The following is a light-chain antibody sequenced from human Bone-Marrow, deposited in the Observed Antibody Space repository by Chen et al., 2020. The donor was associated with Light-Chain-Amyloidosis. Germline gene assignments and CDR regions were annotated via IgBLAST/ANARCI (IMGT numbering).Light chain of an antibody. Sequence: SYVLTQPSSVSVAPGQTATIACGGNNIGSTSVHWYQQTPGQAPLLVVYDDSDRPSGIPERLSGSNAGNTATLPISGVEAGDEADYYCQVWDRSSDRPVFAGGTKLTVL. CDR3: QVWDRSSDRPV. J-gene: IGLJ3*02. CDR1: NIGSTS. V-gene: IGLV3-21*02. CDR2: DDS.